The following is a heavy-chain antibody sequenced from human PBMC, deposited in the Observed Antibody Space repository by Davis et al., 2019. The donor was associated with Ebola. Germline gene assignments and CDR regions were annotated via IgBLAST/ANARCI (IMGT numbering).Heavy chain of an antibody. Sequence: SETLSLTCTVSGASISNTDDYFWAWIRQPPGKGLEWIGSIFYSGTPYYNPSLKSRVTISVDTSKNQFSVRLRSLTAADTAVYYCAREETRGSIAGWFDPWGQGTLVTVSS. CDR1: GASISNTDDYF. V-gene: IGHV4-39*02. D-gene: IGHD2-21*01. CDR3: AREETRGSIAGWFDP. J-gene: IGHJ5*02. CDR2: IFYSGTP.